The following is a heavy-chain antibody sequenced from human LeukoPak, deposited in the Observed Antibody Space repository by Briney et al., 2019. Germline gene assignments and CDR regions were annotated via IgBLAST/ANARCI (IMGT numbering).Heavy chain of an antibody. D-gene: IGHD6-13*01. V-gene: IGHV3-30-3*01. CDR3: ARDRSPIAAAALDY. Sequence: GGSLRLSCAASGFTFSSYAMHWVRQAPGKGLEWVAVISYDGSNKYYADSVKGRFTISRDNPKNTLYLQMNSLRAEDTAVYYCARDRSPIAAAALDYWGQGTLVTVSS. CDR1: GFTFSSYA. J-gene: IGHJ4*02. CDR2: ISYDGSNK.